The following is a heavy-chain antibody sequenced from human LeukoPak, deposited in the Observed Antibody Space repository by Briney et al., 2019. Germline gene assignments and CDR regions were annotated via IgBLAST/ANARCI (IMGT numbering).Heavy chain of an antibody. D-gene: IGHD3-16*01. Sequence: SETLSLTCTVSGGSISSYYWSWIRQPPGKGLEWIGYIYYSGSTNYNPSLKSRVTISVDTSKNQFSLKLSSVTAADTAVYYCARDSRGGGWFDPWGQGTLVTVSS. CDR1: GGSISSYY. V-gene: IGHV4-59*01. CDR2: IYYSGST. J-gene: IGHJ5*02. CDR3: ARDSRGGGWFDP.